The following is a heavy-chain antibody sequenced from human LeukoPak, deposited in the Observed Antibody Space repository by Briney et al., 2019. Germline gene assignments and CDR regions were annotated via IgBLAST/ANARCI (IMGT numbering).Heavy chain of an antibody. Sequence: PGRSLRLSCAASGFTFSSYALHWVRQAPGKGLKWVALISYDGSNKHYADSVKGRFTTSRDNSKNTLYLEMNSLRAEDTAVYYCARDKGRGRPTPGDYYGMDVWGQGTTVTVSS. CDR3: ARDKGRGRPTPGDYYGMDV. D-gene: IGHD4-17*01. CDR2: ISYDGSNK. CDR1: GFTFSSYA. V-gene: IGHV3-30-3*01. J-gene: IGHJ6*02.